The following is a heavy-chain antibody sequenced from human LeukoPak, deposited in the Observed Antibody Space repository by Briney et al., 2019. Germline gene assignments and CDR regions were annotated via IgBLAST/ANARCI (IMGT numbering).Heavy chain of an antibody. Sequence: PGGSLRLSCAASGFTFSSYMMTWVRQAPGKGLEWVANIKPVGGEKIYVDSVRGRFTISRDNAKNSPYLQMNGLRAEVTADYYCASCSIWSGILEYWGQGTLVSVSS. CDR3: ASCSIWSGILEY. CDR1: GFTFSSYM. V-gene: IGHV3-7*01. CDR2: IKPVGGEK. J-gene: IGHJ4*02. D-gene: IGHD3-3*01.